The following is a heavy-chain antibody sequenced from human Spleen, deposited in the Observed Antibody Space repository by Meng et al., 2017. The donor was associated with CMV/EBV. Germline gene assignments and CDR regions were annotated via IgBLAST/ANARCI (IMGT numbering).Heavy chain of an antibody. CDR3: ARHAEQWLVEYYFDY. J-gene: IGHJ4*02. Sequence: SGGSIRSSNYYWGWIRQPPGKGLEWIGSIYYSGSTYYDPSLKSRVIISVDTSKNHFSLKLTSVTAADTAVYYCARHAEQWLVEYYFDYWGQGTLVTVSS. CDR1: GGSIRSSNYY. D-gene: IGHD6-19*01. CDR2: IYYSGST. V-gene: IGHV4-39*01.